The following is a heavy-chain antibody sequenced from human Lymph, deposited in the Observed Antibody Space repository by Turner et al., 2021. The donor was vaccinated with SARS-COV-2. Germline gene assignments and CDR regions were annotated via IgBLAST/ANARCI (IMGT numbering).Heavy chain of an antibody. V-gene: IGHV1-69*10. D-gene: IGHD1-26*01. Sequence: QVQLVQSGAELKKPGSSLKVSCTASGGTFSTYVISWVRQAPGQGHEGMGGMSPILGKANDAQKFQGRVTITADKSTSTAYMELSSLRSEDTAVYQCASRHSGNYDAFDIWGQGTMVTVSS. CDR1: GGTFSTYV. CDR2: MSPILGKA. CDR3: ASRHSGNYDAFDI. J-gene: IGHJ3*02.